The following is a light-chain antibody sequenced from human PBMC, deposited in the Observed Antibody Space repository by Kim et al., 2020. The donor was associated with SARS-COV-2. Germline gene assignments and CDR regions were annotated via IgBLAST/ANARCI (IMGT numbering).Light chain of an antibody. Sequence: IVLTQSPGTLSLSPGERATFSCRASRNVITNYLAWYQHKPGQAPRLLISTVSRRASGIPDRFSGSGSGTEFTLTISRVEPEDFAVYYCQQCCPVTFGQGTRLEIK. CDR1: RNVITNY. CDR3: QQCCPVT. CDR2: TVS. V-gene: IGKV3-20*01. J-gene: IGKJ5*01.